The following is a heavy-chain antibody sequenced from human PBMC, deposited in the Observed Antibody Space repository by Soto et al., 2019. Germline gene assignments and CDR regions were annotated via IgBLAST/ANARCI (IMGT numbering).Heavy chain of an antibody. V-gene: IGHV3-33*01. CDR3: ARGSPYYDFWSGYYRDYYYYGMDV. J-gene: IGHJ6*02. CDR1: GFTFSSYG. CDR2: IWYDGSNK. D-gene: IGHD3-3*01. Sequence: PGGSLRLSCAASGFTFSSYGMHWVRQAPGKGLEWVAVIWYDGSNKYYADSVKGRFTISRDNSKNTLYLQMNSLRAEDTAVYYCARGSPYYDFWSGYYRDYYYYGMDVWGQGPTVTSP.